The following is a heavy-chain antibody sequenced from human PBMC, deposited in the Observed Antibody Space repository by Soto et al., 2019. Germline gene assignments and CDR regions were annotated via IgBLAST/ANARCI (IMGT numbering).Heavy chain of an antibody. D-gene: IGHD3-22*01. J-gene: IGHJ4*02. CDR2: IVVGSGNT. V-gene: IGHV1-58*01. Sequence: ASVKVSCTASGFTFTSSAVQWVRHARGQRLEWIGWIVVGSGNTNYAQKFQERVTITRDMSTSTAYMELSSLRSEDTAVYYCAADRRYYDSSGYYYWGQGTLVTVSS. CDR1: GFTFTSSA. CDR3: AADRRYYDSSGYYY.